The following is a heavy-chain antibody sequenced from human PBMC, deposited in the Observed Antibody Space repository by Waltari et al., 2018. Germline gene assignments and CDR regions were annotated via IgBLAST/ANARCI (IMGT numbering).Heavy chain of an antibody. CDR1: GYTFSGYY. CDR2: INPNSGGT. CDR3: ARAPTSGPLRVFDY. J-gene: IGHJ4*02. D-gene: IGHD6-19*01. V-gene: IGHV1-2*02. Sequence: QVQVVQSGAEVKKPGASVTVSCKASGYTFSGYYIHWVRQAPGQGLEWMGWINPNSGGTNYAQKFQGRVSMTRDTSISTAYMELSSLRSDDAAVYYCARAPTSGPLRVFDYWGQGTLVTVSS.